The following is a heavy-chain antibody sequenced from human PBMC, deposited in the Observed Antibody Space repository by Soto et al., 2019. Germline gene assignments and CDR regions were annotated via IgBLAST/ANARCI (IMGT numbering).Heavy chain of an antibody. CDR1: GFTSSSND. V-gene: IGHV3-53*01. CDR3: ATRPLLPGAP. Sequence: EVQLVESGGAWTRPGGSLRLSVAASGFTSSSNDMNWVRQAPGKGLEWVSLIYSSGSTSYADSVKGRFTISRDNSKNTLYLQMSSLRAEDTAVYYCATRPLLPGAPWGQGTMVTVSS. CDR2: IYSSGST. J-gene: IGHJ3*01. D-gene: IGHD3-22*01.